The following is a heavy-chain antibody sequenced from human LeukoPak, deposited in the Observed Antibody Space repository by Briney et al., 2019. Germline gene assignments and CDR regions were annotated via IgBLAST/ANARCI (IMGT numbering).Heavy chain of an antibody. J-gene: IGHJ4*02. D-gene: IGHD2-21*01. CDR3: ARALHPLNFDY. CDR1: GGSISSYY. V-gene: IGHV4-59*01. CDR2: IYYSGST. Sequence: SETLSLTCTVSGGSISSYYWSWIRQPPGKGLEWIGYIYYSGSTNYNPSLKSRVTISVDTSKNQFPLKLSSVTAADTAVYYCARALHPLNFDYWGQGTLVTVSS.